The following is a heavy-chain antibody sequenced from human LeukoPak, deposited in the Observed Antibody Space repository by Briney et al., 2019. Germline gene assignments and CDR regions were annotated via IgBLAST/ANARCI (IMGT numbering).Heavy chain of an antibody. CDR3: TRHGSSSGSYPDY. J-gene: IGHJ4*02. V-gene: IGHV3-73*01. Sequence: GGSLSLSCAASGFTFSGSAMHWVRQAYGQGLGRVGRIRSKANRYATAYGASVKGRFTISRDDSKNTAYLQMNSLKTEDTAVYYCTRHGSSSGSYPDYWGQGTLVTVSS. D-gene: IGHD3-10*01. CDR2: IRSKANRYAT. CDR1: GFTFSGSA.